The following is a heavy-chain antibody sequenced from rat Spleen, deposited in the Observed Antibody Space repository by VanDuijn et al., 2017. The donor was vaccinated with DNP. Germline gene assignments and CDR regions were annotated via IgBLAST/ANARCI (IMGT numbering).Heavy chain of an antibody. J-gene: IGHJ3*01. CDR2: INTGGDIT. D-gene: IGHD1-2*01. Sequence: EVQLVESGGGLVQPGRSLKLSCAASGFTFTNHGMAWVRQAPTKGLEWVASINTGGDITYYRDSVKGRFTISRYNAKNTKYLQMDSVRSEDTATYYCARHEDYSSYIYGFAYWGQGTLVTVSS. CDR1: GFTFTNHG. V-gene: IGHV5S13*01. CDR3: ARHEDYSSYIYGFAY.